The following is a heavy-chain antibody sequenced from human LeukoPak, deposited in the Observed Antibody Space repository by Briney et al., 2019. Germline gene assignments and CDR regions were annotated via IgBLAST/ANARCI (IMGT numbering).Heavy chain of an antibody. Sequence: SVKVSCKASGGTFSSYAISWVRQAPGQGLEWMGGFTPILGTANYAQKFQGRVTITADKSTSTAYMELSSLRSEDTAVYYCARVVMTSANWFDPWGQGTLVTVSS. V-gene: IGHV1-69*06. CDR1: GGTFSSYA. J-gene: IGHJ5*02. D-gene: IGHD2-8*01. CDR3: ARVVMTSANWFDP. CDR2: FTPILGTA.